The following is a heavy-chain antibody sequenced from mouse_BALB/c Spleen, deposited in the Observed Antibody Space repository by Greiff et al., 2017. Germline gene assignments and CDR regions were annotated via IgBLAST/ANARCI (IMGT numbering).Heavy chain of an antibody. D-gene: IGHD1-1*01. CDR3: ARSIGYGFDY. CDR1: GFTFSSYA. Sequence: EVQVVESGGGLVKPGGSLKLSCAASGFTFSSYAMSWVRQTPEKRLEWVATISSGGGNTYYPDSVKGRFTISRDNAKNNLYLQMSSLRSEDTALYYCARSIGYGFDYWGQGTTLTVSS. J-gene: IGHJ2*01. CDR2: ISSGGGNT. V-gene: IGHV5-9*03.